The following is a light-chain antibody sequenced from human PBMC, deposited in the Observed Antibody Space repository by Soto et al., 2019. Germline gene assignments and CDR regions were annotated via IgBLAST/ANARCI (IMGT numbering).Light chain of an antibody. Sequence: QSALTQPPSASGSPGQSVTISCTGANSDVGGYNSVSWYHQHAGKAPKLLIYEVNKRPPVVPDRCSGSKSGNTASLTVSRLEAKADADYDCNSHTGSSKVVFGGGTKLTVL. CDR2: EVN. CDR3: NSHTGSSKVV. V-gene: IGLV2-8*01. CDR1: NSDVGGYNS. J-gene: IGLJ2*01.